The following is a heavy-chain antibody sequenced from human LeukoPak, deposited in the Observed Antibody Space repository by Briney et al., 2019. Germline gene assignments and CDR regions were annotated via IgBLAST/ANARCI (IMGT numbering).Heavy chain of an antibody. CDR1: GGSISSYY. Sequence: SETLSLTCTVSGGSISSYYWSWIRRPPGKGLEWIGYIYYSGSTNYNPSLKSRVTISVDTSKNQFSLKLSSVTAADTAVYYCARSTRWLPFDYWGQGTLVTVSS. D-gene: IGHD5-24*01. CDR3: ARSTRWLPFDY. CDR2: IYYSGST. J-gene: IGHJ4*02. V-gene: IGHV4-59*08.